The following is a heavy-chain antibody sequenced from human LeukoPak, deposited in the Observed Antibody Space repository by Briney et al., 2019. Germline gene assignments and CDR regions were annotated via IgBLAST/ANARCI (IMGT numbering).Heavy chain of an antibody. Sequence: GASVKVSCKASGGTFSSYAISWVRQAPGQGLEWMGGIIPIFGTANYAQKFQGRVTITADESTSTAYMELSSLRSEDTAVYYCARNPEGYCTNGVCPTYYYYGMDVWGQGTTVTVSS. V-gene: IGHV1-69*13. D-gene: IGHD2-8*01. CDR2: IIPIFGTA. CDR3: ARNPEGYCTNGVCPTYYYYGMDV. CDR1: GGTFSSYA. J-gene: IGHJ6*02.